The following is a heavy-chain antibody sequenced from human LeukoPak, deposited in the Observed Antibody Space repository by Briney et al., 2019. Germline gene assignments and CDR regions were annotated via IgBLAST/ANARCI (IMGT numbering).Heavy chain of an antibody. CDR1: GFTFSSYG. CDR3: AREDPYGAYSVFDY. J-gene: IGHJ4*02. D-gene: IGHD4-23*01. CDR2: MSSGGSPI. Sequence: SGGSLRPSCAASGFTFSSYGMNWVRQAPGEGLEWVSYMSSGGSPILYADSVKGRFTISRDNAKNSLYLQLNSLRAEDTAVYYCAREDPYGAYSVFDYWGQGTLVTVSS. V-gene: IGHV3-48*03.